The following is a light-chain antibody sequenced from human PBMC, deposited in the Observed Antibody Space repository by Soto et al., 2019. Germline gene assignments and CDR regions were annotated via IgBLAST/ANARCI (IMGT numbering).Light chain of an antibody. CDR3: QQYGSSGT. CDR1: QSVSNNY. Sequence: EIVLTQSPGTLSLSPGEIATLFCRASQSVSNNYLAWYKQKPGQAPGILIYGASNRATGIPDRFSGSGSGTDSTLTISRLEPEDFAVYYCQQYGSSGTFGQGTKVDI. J-gene: IGKJ1*01. V-gene: IGKV3-20*01. CDR2: GAS.